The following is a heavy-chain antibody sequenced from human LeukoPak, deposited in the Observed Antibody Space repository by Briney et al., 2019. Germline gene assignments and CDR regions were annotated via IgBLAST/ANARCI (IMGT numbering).Heavy chain of an antibody. V-gene: IGHV1-24*01. J-gene: IGHJ4*02. CDR1: GYTLTELS. Sequence: ASVTVSFKVSGYTLTELSMHWVRQAPGKGLAWMGGFDPEDGETNYAQKFQGRVTITEDTSTDTAYMELSSLKSEDTAVYYCATDHVGYSYSDFDYWGQGTLVTVSS. CDR2: FDPEDGET. CDR3: ATDHVGYSYSDFDY. D-gene: IGHD5-18*01.